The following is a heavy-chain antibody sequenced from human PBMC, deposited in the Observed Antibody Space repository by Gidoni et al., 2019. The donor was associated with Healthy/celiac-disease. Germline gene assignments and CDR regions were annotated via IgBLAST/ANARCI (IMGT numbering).Heavy chain of an antibody. V-gene: IGHV1-3*01. Sequence: QVQLVQSGAAVKKPGASVTVSCKASGYTFTSYAMHWVRQAPGQRLEWMGWINAGHGNTKYSQKFQGRVTITRDTSASTAYMELSSMRSEDTAVYYCARTSCSFMISAFDIGGQGTMVTVSS. D-gene: IGHD3-16*01. J-gene: IGHJ3*02. CDR2: INAGHGNT. CDR1: GYTFTSYA. CDR3: ARTSCSFMISAFDI.